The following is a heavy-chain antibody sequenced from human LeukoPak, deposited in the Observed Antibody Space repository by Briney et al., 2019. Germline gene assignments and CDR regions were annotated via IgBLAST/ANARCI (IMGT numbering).Heavy chain of an antibody. CDR2: IYYSGST. J-gene: IGHJ6*03. CDR1: GGSISSSNYY. Sequence: SETLSLTCTVSGGSISSSNYYWGWIRQPPGKGLEWIGSIYYSGSTYYNPSLKSRVTISVDTSKNQFSLKLSSVTAADTAVYYCARDDIHMDVWGKGTTVIVSS. V-gene: IGHV4-39*02. CDR3: ARDDIHMDV.